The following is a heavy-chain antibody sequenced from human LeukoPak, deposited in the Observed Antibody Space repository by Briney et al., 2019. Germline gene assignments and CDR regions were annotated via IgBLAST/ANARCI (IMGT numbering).Heavy chain of an antibody. CDR3: AKKEGNLDWLDY. CDR2: IRYDGSNK. V-gene: IGHV3-30*02. J-gene: IGHJ4*02. Sequence: GGSLGLSCAASGFTFSIYGRHWVRQAPGKGLDWMAYIRYDGSNKQYADSVKGRFTISRNNSRNTLYLQMNSLRTEDTAVYYCAKKEGNLDWLDYWGQGTLVTVSS. D-gene: IGHD3-9*01. CDR1: GFTFSIYG.